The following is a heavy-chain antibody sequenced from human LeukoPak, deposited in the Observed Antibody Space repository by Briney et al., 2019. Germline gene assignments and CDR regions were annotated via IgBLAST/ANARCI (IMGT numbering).Heavy chain of an antibody. D-gene: IGHD3-9*01. CDR1: GFTFSSYW. CDR2: IKLDGSEK. V-gene: IGHV3-7*01. Sequence: GGSLRLSCAASGFTFSSYWMSWVRQAPGKGLEWVAHIKLDGSEKYYVDSVKGRFTISRDNAKNSLYLQMNSLRAEDTAVYYCARHYDIVTGAPSYYYVMDVWGQGTTVTVSS. J-gene: IGHJ6*02. CDR3: ARHYDIVTGAPSYYYVMDV.